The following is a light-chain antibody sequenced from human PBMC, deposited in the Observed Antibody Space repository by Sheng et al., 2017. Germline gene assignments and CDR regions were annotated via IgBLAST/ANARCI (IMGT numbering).Light chain of an antibody. V-gene: IGKV1-27*01. J-gene: IGKJ1*01. CDR1: QGISNS. Sequence: DIQMTQSPSSLSASVGDRVTITCRASQGISNSLAWYQQKPGKVPKLLIYAASTLQSGVPSRFSGSGSGTEFTLNISSLQPVDVATYYCQRYYNAPWTFGQGTKVEVK. CDR2: AAS. CDR3: QRYYNAPWT.